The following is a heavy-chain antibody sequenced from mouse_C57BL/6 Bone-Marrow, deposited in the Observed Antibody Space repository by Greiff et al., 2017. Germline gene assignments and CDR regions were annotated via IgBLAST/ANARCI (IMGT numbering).Heavy chain of an antibody. Sequence: VQLQQPGAELVKPGASVKLSCKASGYTFTSYWMQWVKQRPGQGLEWIGEIDPSDSYTNYNQKFKGKATLTVDTSSSTAYMQLSSLTSEDSAVYYCARLDWIAYWGQGTLVTVSA. CDR2: IDPSDSYT. CDR3: ARLDWIAY. CDR1: GYTFTSYW. V-gene: IGHV1-50*01. J-gene: IGHJ3*01.